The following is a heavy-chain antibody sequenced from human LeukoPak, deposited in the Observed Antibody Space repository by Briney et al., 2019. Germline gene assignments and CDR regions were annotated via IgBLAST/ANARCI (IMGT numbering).Heavy chain of an antibody. CDR1: GFTFDDYA. D-gene: IGHD3-3*01. V-gene: IGHV3-9*01. CDR3: GKVSVRFLGWLSRYYFDY. CDR2: FSWNSGSI. Sequence: SLKLSCAASGFTFDDYAMHWVRQASGEGLEWVSGFSWNSGSIGYADSVKGRFTISRDNAKNSLYLQMNSLRAEDTALYYCGKVSVRFLGWLSRYYFDYWGQGTLVTVSS. J-gene: IGHJ4*02.